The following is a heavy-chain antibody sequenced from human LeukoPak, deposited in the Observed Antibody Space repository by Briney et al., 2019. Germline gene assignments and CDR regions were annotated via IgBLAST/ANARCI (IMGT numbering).Heavy chain of an antibody. CDR2: ISAYNGNT. Sequence: ASVKVSCKASGYTFTGYGISWVRQAPGQGLEWMGWISAYNGNTNYAQKLQGRVTMTTDTSTSTAYMELRSLRSDDTAVYYCARDSTDIVVVPAAIHSSPMDVWGKGTTVTVSS. D-gene: IGHD2-2*02. CDR1: GYTFTGYG. CDR3: ARDSTDIVVVPAAIHSSPMDV. J-gene: IGHJ6*03. V-gene: IGHV1-18*01.